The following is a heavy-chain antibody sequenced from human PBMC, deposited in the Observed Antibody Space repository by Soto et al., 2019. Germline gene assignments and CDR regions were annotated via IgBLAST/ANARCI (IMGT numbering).Heavy chain of an antibody. CDR1: GFTFSSYG. D-gene: IGHD3-3*01. J-gene: IGHJ6*02. CDR2: IYDGSNK. V-gene: IGHV3-30*18. Sequence: QVQLVESGGGVVQPGRSQRLSCAASGFTFSSYGMHWVRQAPGKGLEWVAVIYDGSNKYYADSVKGRFTISRDNSKNTLYLQMNSLRGEDTAVYYCAKEVWSGPMDVWGQGTTVTVSS. CDR3: AKEVWSGPMDV.